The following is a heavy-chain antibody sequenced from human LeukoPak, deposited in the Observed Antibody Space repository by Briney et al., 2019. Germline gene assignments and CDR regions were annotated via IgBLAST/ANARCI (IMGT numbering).Heavy chain of an antibody. V-gene: IGHV3-21*01. CDR3: ARDRGPTVTKLPGEYYYYYYGMDV. J-gene: IGHJ6*02. Sequence: GGSLRLSCATSGFTFDDYGMNWVRQAPGKGLEWVLSISSSSSYIYYADSVKGRFTISRDNAKNSLYLQMNSLRAEDTAVYYCARDRGPTVTKLPGEYYYYYYGMDVWGQGTTVTVSS. CDR1: GFTFDDYG. CDR2: ISSSSSYI. D-gene: IGHD4-17*01.